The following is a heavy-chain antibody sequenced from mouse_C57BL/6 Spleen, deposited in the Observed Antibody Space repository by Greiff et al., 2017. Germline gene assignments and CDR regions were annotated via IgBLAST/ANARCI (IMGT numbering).Heavy chain of an antibody. CDR3: AGYEGWFAY. J-gene: IGHJ3*01. CDR1: EFTFSDYY. Sequence: EVNVVESEGGLVQPGSSMKLSCTASEFTFSDYYMAWVRQVPEKGLEWVANINYDGSSTYYLDSLKSRFIISRDNAKNILYLQMSSLKSEDTATYYCAGYEGWFAYWGQGTLVTVSA. V-gene: IGHV5-16*01. CDR2: INYDGSST. D-gene: IGHD1-2*01.